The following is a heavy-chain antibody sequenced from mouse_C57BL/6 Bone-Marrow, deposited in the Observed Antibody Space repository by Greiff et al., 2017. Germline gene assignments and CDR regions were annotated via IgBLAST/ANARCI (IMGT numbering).Heavy chain of an antibody. J-gene: IGHJ2*01. Sequence: QVQLQQPGAELVRPGPSVKLSCKASGYTFTSYWMDWVQQRPGQGLEWIGNIYPSDSETHYNQKFKDKATLTVDKSSRTAYMQLSSITSEDSAVYYYAKGHYYYGSTHFDYWGQGTTLTVSS. V-gene: IGHV1-61*01. D-gene: IGHD1-1*01. CDR2: IYPSDSET. CDR1: GYTFTSYW. CDR3: AKGHYYYGSTHFDY.